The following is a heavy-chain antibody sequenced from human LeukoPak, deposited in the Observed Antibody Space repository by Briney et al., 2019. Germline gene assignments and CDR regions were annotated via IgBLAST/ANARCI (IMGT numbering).Heavy chain of an antibody. V-gene: IGHV4-4*09. CDR2: IYSSWST. J-gene: IGHJ5*02. Sequence: PSETLSLTCAVSGGSISNYYWSWVRQPPGKGLEWIGDIYSSWSTNYNPSLKSRVTISLDTSKNQFSLKLIPVTAADTAVYYCARRNRVVVSATYAYNWFDPWGQGTLVTVSS. CDR1: GGSISNYY. CDR3: ARRNRVVVSATYAYNWFDP. D-gene: IGHD2-15*01.